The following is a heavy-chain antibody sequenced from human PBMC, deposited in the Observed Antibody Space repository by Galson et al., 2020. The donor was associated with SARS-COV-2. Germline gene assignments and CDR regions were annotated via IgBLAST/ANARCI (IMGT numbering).Heavy chain of an antibody. V-gene: IGHV3-23*01. CDR3: LVFIAGLPH. D-gene: IGHD2-15*01. Sequence: GGSLRLSCVGSGFDVGYHTMTWVRPAPGTGLEWISTIGNDGFLTYYPDSVKGRFTISRDSSRQTLYLDMDSLRAEDTAIYYCLVFIAGLPHWGQGTLVTVSS. CDR1: GFDVGYHT. CDR2: IGNDGFLT. J-gene: IGHJ4*02.